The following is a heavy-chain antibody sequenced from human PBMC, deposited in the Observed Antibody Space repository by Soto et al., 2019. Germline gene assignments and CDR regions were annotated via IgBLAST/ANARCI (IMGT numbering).Heavy chain of an antibody. D-gene: IGHD3-10*01. CDR1: GYTFTSYY. V-gene: IGHV1-46*01. CDR3: ARDPYQFGEPLDY. CDR2: IIPIVGTA. J-gene: IGHJ4*02. Sequence: ASVKVSCKASGYTFTSYYMHWVRQAPGQGLEWMGVIIPIVGTANYAQKFQGRVTMTADESTSTAYMELSSLRSEDTAVYYCARDPYQFGEPLDYWGQGTLVTVSS.